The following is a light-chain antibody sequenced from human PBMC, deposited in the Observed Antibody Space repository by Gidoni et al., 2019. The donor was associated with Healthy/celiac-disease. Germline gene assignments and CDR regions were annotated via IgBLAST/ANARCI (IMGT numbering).Light chain of an antibody. CDR1: QSVSSNY. J-gene: IGKJ1*01. Sequence: EIVLTQSPGTLSLSPGERATLSCRASQSVSSNYLAWYQQKPGQAPRLLIYGASNRATGIPDRLSGSGYGTDFTLTISRLEPEDFAVYYCQQYGSTPRTFGQGTKVEIK. CDR3: QQYGSTPRT. V-gene: IGKV3-20*01. CDR2: GAS.